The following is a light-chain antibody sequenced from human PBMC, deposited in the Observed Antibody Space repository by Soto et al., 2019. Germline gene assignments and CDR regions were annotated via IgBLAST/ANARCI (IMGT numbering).Light chain of an antibody. V-gene: IGKV1-5*01. CDR3: QQDTT. CDR1: QSISSW. Sequence: DIQMTQSPSTLSASVGDRVTITCRASQSISSWLAWYQQKPGKAPKLLIYDASSLESGVPSRFSGSGSGTEFTLTISSLQPDDFATYYCQQDTTFGQGTKVDIK. J-gene: IGKJ1*01. CDR2: DAS.